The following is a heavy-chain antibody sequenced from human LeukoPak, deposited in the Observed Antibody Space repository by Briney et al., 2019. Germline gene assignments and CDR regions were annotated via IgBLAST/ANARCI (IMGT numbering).Heavy chain of an antibody. Sequence: GGSLRLSCVASGLSVSSNYMSWVRQAPGKGLEWVSVIYRDGSSYYAESVKGRFTISRDNSKNTLYIQMNSLRAEDTAVYYCARDVPHFGDYSAANYYYYGMDVWGQGTTVTVSS. CDR3: ARDVPHFGDYSAANYYYYGMDV. V-gene: IGHV3-66*01. J-gene: IGHJ6*02. D-gene: IGHD4-17*01. CDR2: IYRDGSS. CDR1: GLSVSSNY.